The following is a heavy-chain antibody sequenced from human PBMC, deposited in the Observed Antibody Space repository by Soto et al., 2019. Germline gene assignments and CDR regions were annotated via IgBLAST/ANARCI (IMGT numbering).Heavy chain of an antibody. Sequence: PSETLSLTCTVSGGSISSGGYYWSWIRQHPGKGLEWIGYIYYSGSTYYNPSLKSRVTISVDTSKNQFSLKLSSVTAADTAVYYCARGSYYYDSSGYYHYWGQGPLGTVPQ. CDR3: ARGSYYYDSSGYYHY. V-gene: IGHV4-31*03. J-gene: IGHJ4*02. CDR2: IYYSGST. CDR1: GGSISSGGYY. D-gene: IGHD3-22*01.